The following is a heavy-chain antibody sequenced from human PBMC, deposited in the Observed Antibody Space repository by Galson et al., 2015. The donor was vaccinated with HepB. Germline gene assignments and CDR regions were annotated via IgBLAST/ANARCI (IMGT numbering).Heavy chain of an antibody. CDR2: ISWNSGSI. CDR3: AKDRAVRGDYEGYFDL. Sequence: SLRLSCAASGFTFDNYAMHWVRQAPGRGLEWVSGISWNSGSIGYVDSVKGRFTISRDNAKNSLYLQMNSLRAEDTALYYCAKDRAVRGDYEGYFDLRGRGTLVTVSS. CDR1: GFTFDNYA. V-gene: IGHV3-9*01. D-gene: IGHD4-17*01. J-gene: IGHJ2*01.